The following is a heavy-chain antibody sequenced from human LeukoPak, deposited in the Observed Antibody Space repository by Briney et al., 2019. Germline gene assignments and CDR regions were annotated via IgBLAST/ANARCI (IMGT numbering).Heavy chain of an antibody. J-gene: IGHJ4*02. V-gene: IGHV1-2*04. CDR1: GYTFTGYY. CDR2: INPNSGGT. CDR3: ARSRGYCSGGSCYFVALDY. D-gene: IGHD2-15*01. Sequence: GASVKVSCKASGYTFTGYYMHWVRQAPGQGLEWMGWINPNSGGTNYAQKFQGWVTMTRDTSISTAYMELSRLRSDDTAVYYCARSRGYCSGGSCYFVALDYWGQGTLVTVSS.